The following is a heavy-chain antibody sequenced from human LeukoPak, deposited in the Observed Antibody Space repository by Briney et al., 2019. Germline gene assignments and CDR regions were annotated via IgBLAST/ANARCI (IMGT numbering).Heavy chain of an antibody. D-gene: IGHD1-26*01. CDR1: GFTFTAYH. J-gene: IGHJ4*02. CDR2: ISSDGNSH. V-gene: IGHV3-30*03. CDR3: LRDRSGSWTFDY. Sequence: GGSLRLSCAASGFTFTAYHMHWVRQAPDKALEGVALISSDGNSHFFADSVKGRFTISSDSSKNTVYLQINGLSPEDTAVYYCLRDRSGSWTFDYWRQGTLLTVSS.